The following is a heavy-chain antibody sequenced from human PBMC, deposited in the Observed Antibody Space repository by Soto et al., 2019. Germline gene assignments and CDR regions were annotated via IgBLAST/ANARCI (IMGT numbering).Heavy chain of an antibody. D-gene: IGHD3-3*01. Sequence: QLHLVQSGAVVKKPGASVTVSCSASGYPVTAYYMHWVRQAPGRGLEWMGGNNPATGAAKYTQTFQGRVTMTRDTPTSTVCMELSGLTSEDTAVFYCARGGGVGVAGSAAFEMWGQGTLVTVSS. CDR1: GYPVTAYY. V-gene: IGHV1-2*02. J-gene: IGHJ3*02. CDR3: ARGGGVGVAGSAAFEM. CDR2: NNPATGAA.